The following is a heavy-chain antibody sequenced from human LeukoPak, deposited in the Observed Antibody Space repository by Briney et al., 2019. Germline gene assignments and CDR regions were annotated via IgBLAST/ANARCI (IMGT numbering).Heavy chain of an antibody. CDR2: IIPIFGTA. CDR1: GGTFSSYA. V-gene: IGHV1-69*13. Sequence: ASVKVSCKASGGTFSSYAISWVRQAPGQGLEWMGGIIPIFGTANYAQKFQGRVTITADESTSTAYMELSSLRSEDTAVYYCARGGQDFWSGKNWFDPWGQGTLVTVSS. J-gene: IGHJ5*02. D-gene: IGHD3-3*01. CDR3: ARGGQDFWSGKNWFDP.